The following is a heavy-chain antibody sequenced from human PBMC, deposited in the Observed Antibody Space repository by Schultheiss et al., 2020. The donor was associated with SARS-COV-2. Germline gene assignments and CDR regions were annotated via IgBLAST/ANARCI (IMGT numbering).Heavy chain of an antibody. CDR2: ISGSGGST. Sequence: GRSLRLSCTVSGFSFATYAMSWVRQAPGKGLEWVSAISGSGGSTYYADSVKGRFTISRDNSKNTLYLQMNSLRAEDTAVYYCAKNSVATRAVFDYWGQGTLVTVSS. V-gene: IGHV3-23*01. D-gene: IGHD1-1*01. J-gene: IGHJ4*02. CDR3: AKNSVATRAVFDY. CDR1: GFSFATYA.